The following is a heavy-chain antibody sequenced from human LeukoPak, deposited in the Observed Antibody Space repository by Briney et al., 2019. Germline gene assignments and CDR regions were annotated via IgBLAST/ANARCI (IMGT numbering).Heavy chain of an antibody. CDR2: ISTYNGNT. D-gene: IGHD6-13*01. J-gene: IGHJ4*02. CDR3: ARVGIRIAAAGTIDY. Sequence: ASVKVSCKASGYTFSNYAINWVRQAPGQGLEWMGWISTYNGNTNYAQKLQDRVTMTTDTSTSTAYMELRSLRSDDTAMYYCARVGIRIAAAGTIDYWGQGTLVTVSS. V-gene: IGHV1-18*01. CDR1: GYTFSNYA.